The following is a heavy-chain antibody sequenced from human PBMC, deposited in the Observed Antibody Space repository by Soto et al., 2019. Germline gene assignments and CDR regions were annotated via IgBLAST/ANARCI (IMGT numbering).Heavy chain of an antibody. D-gene: IGHD3-22*01. Sequence: ASVKVSCKASGYTFTSYYMHWVRQAPGQGLERMEIINLSGGSTSYAQKLQGRVTMTTDTSTSTAYMELRSLRSDDTAVYYCARTSPVDIVATSLYYDSSGYPEYDYWGQGTLVTVSS. V-gene: IGHV1-46*01. CDR2: INLSGGST. CDR3: ARTSPVDIVATSLYYDSSGYPEYDY. J-gene: IGHJ4*02. CDR1: GYTFTSYY.